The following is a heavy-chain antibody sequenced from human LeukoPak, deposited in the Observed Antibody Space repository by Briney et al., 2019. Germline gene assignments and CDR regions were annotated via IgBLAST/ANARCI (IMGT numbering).Heavy chain of an antibody. CDR2: IYSGGDT. J-gene: IGHJ4*02. D-gene: IGHD1-26*01. CDR1: GFTVSSNY. Sequence: GGPLRLSRAASGFTVSSNYMTWVRQAPGKGLEWVSVIYSGGDTYYADSVKGRFTISRDNSKNTLYLQLNSLRAEDTAVYYCARRSGEGYFDCWGQGTLVTVSS. CDR3: ARRSGEGYFDC. V-gene: IGHV3-66*01.